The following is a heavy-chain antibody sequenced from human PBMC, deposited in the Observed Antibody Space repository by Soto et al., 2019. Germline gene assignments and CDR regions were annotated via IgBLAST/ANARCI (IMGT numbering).Heavy chain of an antibody. J-gene: IGHJ6*02. CDR1: GGTFSSYA. V-gene: IGHV1-69*01. D-gene: IGHD1-1*01. CDR2: IIPIFGTA. CDR3: ARGGHWNVRVKTYMDV. Sequence: QVQLVQSGAEVKKPGSSVKVSCKASGGTFSSYAISWVRQDPGQGLEWMGGIIPIFGTANYAQKFQGRVMITADESTSTAYMELSSLRSEDTAVYYCARGGHWNVRVKTYMDVWGQGTTVTVSS.